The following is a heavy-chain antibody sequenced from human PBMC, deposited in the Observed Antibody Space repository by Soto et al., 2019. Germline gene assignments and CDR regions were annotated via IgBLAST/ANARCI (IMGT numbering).Heavy chain of an antibody. D-gene: IGHD1-1*01. CDR3: ARSAGGNSFFEF. J-gene: IGHJ4*02. CDR2: IYHGGTT. CDR1: GASVSSSDW. Sequence: SETLSLTCAVSGASVSSSDWWSWVRQPPGNGLEWIGEIYHGGTTNYNPSLKSRVTLSVDKSKNQFSLSLTSVTAADTAVYYRARSAGGNSFFEFWGQGTRVTSPQ. V-gene: IGHV4-4*02.